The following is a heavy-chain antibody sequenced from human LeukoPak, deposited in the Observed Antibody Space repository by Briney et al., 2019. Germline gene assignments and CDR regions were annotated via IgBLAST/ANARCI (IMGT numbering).Heavy chain of an antibody. J-gene: IGHJ4*02. CDR2: IVPHSGGT. CDR1: GYTFSDYY. V-gene: IGHV1-2*02. Sequence: GASVKVSCKTSGYTFSDYYIHWVRQAPGQGLEWMGWIVPHSGGTKYAQKFQGRVTMTRDMSISTAYMELSRLRYDDTAVYYCATLGATSFDYWGQGALVTVSS. D-gene: IGHD1-26*01. CDR3: ATLGATSFDY.